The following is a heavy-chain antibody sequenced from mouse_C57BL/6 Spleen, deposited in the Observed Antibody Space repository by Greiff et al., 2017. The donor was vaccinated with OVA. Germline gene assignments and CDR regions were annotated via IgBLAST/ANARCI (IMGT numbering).Heavy chain of an antibody. Sequence: QVQLQQPGAELVRPGTSVKLSCKASGYTFTSYWMHWVKQRPGQGLEWIGVIDPSDSYTNYNQKFKGKATLTVDTSSSTAYMQLSSLTSEDSAVYYCARGAAQATIDYWGQGTTLTVSS. CDR2: IDPSDSYT. J-gene: IGHJ2*01. V-gene: IGHV1-59*01. CDR1: GYTFTSYW. D-gene: IGHD3-2*02. CDR3: ARGAAQATIDY.